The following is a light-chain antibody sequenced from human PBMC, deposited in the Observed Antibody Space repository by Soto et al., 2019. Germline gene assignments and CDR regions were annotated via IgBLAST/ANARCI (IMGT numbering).Light chain of an antibody. Sequence: QSALTQPASVSGSPGQSITVSCTGTTSDVGGYNSVSWYQQHPGKVHKLMIYDVSNRPSGVSNRFSGSKSGNTASLTISGLQAEDEADYYCSSYTSSRTPVFGTGTKVTVL. J-gene: IGLJ1*01. CDR1: TSDVGGYNS. V-gene: IGLV2-14*01. CDR2: DVS. CDR3: SSYTSSRTPV.